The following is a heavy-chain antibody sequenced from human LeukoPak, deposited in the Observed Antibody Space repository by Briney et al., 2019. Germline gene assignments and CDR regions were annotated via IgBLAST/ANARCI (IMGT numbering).Heavy chain of an antibody. J-gene: IGHJ6*03. CDR2: ISYDGSNK. D-gene: IGHD1-14*01. CDR1: GFTFSSYA. Sequence: PGGSLRLSCAASGFTFSSYAMHWVRQAPGKGLEWVAVISYDGSNKYYAGSVKGRFTISRDNSKNTLYLQMNSLRAEDTAVYYCARSRTGYYYYYMDVWGKGTTVTVSS. V-gene: IGHV3-30*01. CDR3: ARSRTGYYYYYMDV.